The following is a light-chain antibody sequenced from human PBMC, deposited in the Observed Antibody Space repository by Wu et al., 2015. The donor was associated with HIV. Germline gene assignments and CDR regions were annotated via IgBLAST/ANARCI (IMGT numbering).Light chain of an antibody. V-gene: IGKV3-20*01. CDR3: QQYGSSPFT. J-gene: IGKJ3*01. CDR1: QSVRSSH. CDR2: AAS. Sequence: EIVLTQSPGTLSLSPGEGATLSCRASQSVRSSHLAWYQQKPGQAPRLIIYAASTRATGIPDRFSGSGSGTEFTLTISRLEPEDFAVYYCQQYGSSPFTFGPGTKVDIK.